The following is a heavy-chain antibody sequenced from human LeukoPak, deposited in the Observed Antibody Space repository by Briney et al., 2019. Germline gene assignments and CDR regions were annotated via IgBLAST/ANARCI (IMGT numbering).Heavy chain of an antibody. V-gene: IGHV3-30*18. CDR2: ISYDGSNK. CDR1: GFTFSSYG. J-gene: IGHJ6*02. Sequence: GGSLRLSCAASGFTFSSYGMPWVRQAPGKGLEWVAVISYDGSNKYYADSVKGRFTISRDNSKNTLYLQMNSLRAEDTAVYYCAKDPSYYGMDVWGQGTTVTVSS. CDR3: AKDPSYYGMDV.